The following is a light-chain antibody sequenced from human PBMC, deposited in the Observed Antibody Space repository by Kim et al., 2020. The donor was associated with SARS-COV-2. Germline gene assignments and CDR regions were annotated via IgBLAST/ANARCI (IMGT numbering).Light chain of an antibody. V-gene: IGLV6-57*03. J-gene: IGLJ3*02. CDR1: SGSIASNY. CDR2: EDN. CDR3: QSYDSSNLNWV. Sequence: TVTSSCTRSSGSIASNYVQWYQQRPGSAPTTVIYEDNQRPSGVPDRFSGSIDSSSNSASLTISGLKTEDEADYYCQSYDSSNLNWVFGGGTQLTVL.